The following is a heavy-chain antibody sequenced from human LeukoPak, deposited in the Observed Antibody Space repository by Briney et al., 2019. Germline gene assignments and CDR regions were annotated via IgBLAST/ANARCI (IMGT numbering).Heavy chain of an antibody. V-gene: IGHV3-30*04. Sequence: GGSLRLSCAASGFTFSSYAMLWVRQAPGKGLEWVAVISYDGSNKYYADSVKGRFTISRDNSKNTLYLQMNSLRAEDTAVYYCARDQSAYYDFWSGSYYYYGMDVWGQGTTVTVSS. D-gene: IGHD3-3*01. J-gene: IGHJ6*02. CDR1: GFTFSSYA. CDR3: ARDQSAYYDFWSGSYYYYGMDV. CDR2: ISYDGSNK.